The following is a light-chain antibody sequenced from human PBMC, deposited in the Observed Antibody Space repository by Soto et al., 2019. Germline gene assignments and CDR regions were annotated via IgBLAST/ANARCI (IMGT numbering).Light chain of an antibody. Sequence: EIVLTQSPGTLSFSPGERATLCCRASQSVSSSYLAWYQQKPGQAPRLLIYGASSRATGIPDRFSGSGSGTDFTLTISRLEPEDFAVYYCQQYGSSLWTFGQGTKVEIK. CDR3: QQYGSSLWT. J-gene: IGKJ1*01. CDR1: QSVSSSY. V-gene: IGKV3-20*01. CDR2: GAS.